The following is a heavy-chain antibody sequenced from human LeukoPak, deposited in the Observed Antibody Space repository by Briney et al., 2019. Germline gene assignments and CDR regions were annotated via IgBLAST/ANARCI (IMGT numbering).Heavy chain of an antibody. CDR3: ARGGPSQLDP. CDR1: GGSISISNYY. Sequence: PSETLSLTCTVSGGSISISNYYWGWIRQPPGKGLEWIGSFYYSGSTYYNPSLESRVTISVDTSKNQFSLKLSSVTAADTAVYYGARGGPSQLDPWGQGALVTVSS. CDR2: FYYSGST. J-gene: IGHJ5*02. V-gene: IGHV4-39*07.